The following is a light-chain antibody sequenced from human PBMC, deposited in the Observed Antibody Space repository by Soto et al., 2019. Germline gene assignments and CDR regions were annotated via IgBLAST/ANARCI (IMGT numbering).Light chain of an antibody. CDR2: GAS. CDR1: QSISSY. J-gene: IGKJ2*01. V-gene: IGKV1-39*01. CDR3: QQSYSTPRT. Sequence: DIQMTQSPSSLSASVGDRVTITCRASQSISSYLNWYQQKPGKAPKPLIYGASSLQSGVPSRFSGSGSGTDFTLTISSLQPEDFATYYCQQSYSTPRTFGQGTMLEIK.